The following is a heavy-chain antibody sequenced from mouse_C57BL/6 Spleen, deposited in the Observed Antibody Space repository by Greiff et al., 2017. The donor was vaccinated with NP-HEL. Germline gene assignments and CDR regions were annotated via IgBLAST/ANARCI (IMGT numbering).Heavy chain of an antibody. CDR3: ARALLRYSFDY. V-gene: IGHV1-50*01. D-gene: IGHD1-1*01. Sequence: QVQLQQSGAELVKPGASVKLSCKASGYTFTSYWMQWVKQRPGQGLEWIGEIDPSDSYTNYNQKFKGKATLTVDTSSSTAYMQLSSLTSEDTAVYYCARALLRYSFDYWGQGTTLTVSS. CDR2: IDPSDSYT. J-gene: IGHJ2*01. CDR1: GYTFTSYW.